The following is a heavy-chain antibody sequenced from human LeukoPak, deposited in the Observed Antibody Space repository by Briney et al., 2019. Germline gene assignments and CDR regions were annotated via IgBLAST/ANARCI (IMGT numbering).Heavy chain of an antibody. CDR3: AREYYDFWSGIDY. D-gene: IGHD3-3*01. CDR1: GGSISSGSYY. CDR2: IYTSGGT. V-gene: IGHV4-61*02. Sequence: SQTLSLTCTVSGGSISSGSYYWSWIRQPAGKGLEWIGRIYTSGGTNYNPSLKSRVTISVDTSKNQFSLKLSSVTAADTAVYYCAREYYDFWSGIDYWGQGTLVTVSS. J-gene: IGHJ4*02.